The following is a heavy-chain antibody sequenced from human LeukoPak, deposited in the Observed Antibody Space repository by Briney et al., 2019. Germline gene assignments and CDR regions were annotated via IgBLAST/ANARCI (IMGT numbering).Heavy chain of an antibody. D-gene: IGHD3-10*01. Sequence: GGSLRLSCAASGFTFSSYAMHGVRQAPGKGLEWVAVISYDGSNKYYADSVKGRFTISRDNSKDTLYLQMNSLRAEDTAVYYCARDPDYYGSGIDFWGQGTLVTVSS. J-gene: IGHJ4*02. CDR1: GFTFSSYA. V-gene: IGHV3-30-3*01. CDR3: ARDPDYYGSGIDF. CDR2: ISYDGSNK.